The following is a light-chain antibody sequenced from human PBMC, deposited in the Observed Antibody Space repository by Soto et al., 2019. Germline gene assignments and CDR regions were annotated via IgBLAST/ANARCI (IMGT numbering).Light chain of an antibody. CDR2: GAS. CDR3: QQYTNWPPWT. CDR1: QSVSSN. Sequence: EIVMTQSPATLSVSPGERATLSCRASQSVSSNLAWYQQKPGQAPRLLIYGASTRATGIPDRFSGSGSGTEFTLTISSLQSEDFAVYYCQQYTNWPPWTLGQGTKVDIK. V-gene: IGKV3-15*01. J-gene: IGKJ1*01.